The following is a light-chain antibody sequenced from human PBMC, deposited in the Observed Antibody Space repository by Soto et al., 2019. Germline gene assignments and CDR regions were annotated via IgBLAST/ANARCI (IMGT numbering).Light chain of an antibody. CDR1: QSVGNN. J-gene: IGKJ4*01. V-gene: IGKV3-15*01. CDR2: ATS. CDR3: QQYSDCPLT. Sequence: EIVVTQSPATLSVSPGERATLSCRASQSVGNNFAWYQQKPGQAPRLLIFATSTRATGVPARFSGSGSGTECTLTISSLQYEDFAVYYCQQYSDCPLTFGGGTKVEIE.